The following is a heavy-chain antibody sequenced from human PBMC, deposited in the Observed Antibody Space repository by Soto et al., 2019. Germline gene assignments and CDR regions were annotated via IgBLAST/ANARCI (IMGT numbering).Heavy chain of an antibody. CDR2: IIPILGIA. V-gene: IGHV1-69*02. J-gene: IGHJ6*02. CDR1: GGTFSSYT. Sequence: QVQLVQSGAEVKKPGSSVKVSCKASGGTFSSYTISWVRQAPGQGLEWMGRIIPILGIANYAQKFQGRVTITTEKSSRTAYMELSSLRSEDTTVYYCARANSSSWYLQYGMDVWGQGTTVTVSS. D-gene: IGHD6-13*01. CDR3: ARANSSSWYLQYGMDV.